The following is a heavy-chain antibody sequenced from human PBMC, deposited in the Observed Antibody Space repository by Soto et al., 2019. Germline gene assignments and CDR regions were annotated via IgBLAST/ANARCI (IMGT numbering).Heavy chain of an antibody. CDR3: ARLTGYCSGGSCYSGSHFDY. V-gene: IGHV4-39*01. CDR2: IYYGGST. CDR1: GGSISSNSHY. D-gene: IGHD2-15*01. Sequence: PSETLSLTCTVSGGSISSNSHYRGWIRQPPGKGLEWIASIYYGGSTYHNPSLKSRVTISVDTSKNQFSLNLNSVTAADTAVYYCARLTGYCSGGSCYSGSHFDYWGQGTLVTVS. J-gene: IGHJ4*02.